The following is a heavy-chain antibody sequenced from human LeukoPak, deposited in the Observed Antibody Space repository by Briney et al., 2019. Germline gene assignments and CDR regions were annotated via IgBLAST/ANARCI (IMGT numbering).Heavy chain of an antibody. CDR3: ARQGDGHKNRFDK. Sequence: PSETLSLTCTVSRGSVSTSSYYWGWIRQPPGKGLEWLGSIFYTGSTYYNPSLKSRVTLSVDMSKNQFSLNLTSVTAADTAVYYCARQGDGHKNRFDKWGQGTLVTVSS. J-gene: IGHJ4*02. CDR2: IFYTGST. CDR1: RGSVSTSSYY. V-gene: IGHV4-39*01. D-gene: IGHD5-24*01.